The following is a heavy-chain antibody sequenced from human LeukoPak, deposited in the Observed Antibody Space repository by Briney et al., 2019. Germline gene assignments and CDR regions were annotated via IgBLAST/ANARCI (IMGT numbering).Heavy chain of an antibody. J-gene: IGHJ4*02. CDR2: IYYSGSP. D-gene: IGHD6-19*01. CDR3: VHEAVAGTNY. V-gene: IGHV4-39*01. Sequence: SETLSLTCTVSGGXXSXXXXXXGXXXXXPXXGXEWIGSIYYSGSPYYNPSLKSRVTISVDTSKNQFSLKLSSVTAADTAVYYCVHEAVAGTNYWGQGTLVTVSS. CDR1: GGXXSXXXXX.